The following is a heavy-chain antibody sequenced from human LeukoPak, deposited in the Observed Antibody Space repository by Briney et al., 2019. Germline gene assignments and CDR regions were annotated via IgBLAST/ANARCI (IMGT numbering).Heavy chain of an antibody. CDR2: INPNSGGT. V-gene: IGHV1-2*02. Sequence: ASVKVSCKASGYTFTGYYMHWVRQAPGQGLEWMGWINPNSGGTNYAQKFQGRVTMTRDTSISTAYMELSRLRSDDTAVYYCARGFGGISLRTNDWGQGTLVAVSS. D-gene: IGHD3-16*01. CDR3: ARGFGGISLRTND. J-gene: IGHJ4*02. CDR1: GYTFTGYY.